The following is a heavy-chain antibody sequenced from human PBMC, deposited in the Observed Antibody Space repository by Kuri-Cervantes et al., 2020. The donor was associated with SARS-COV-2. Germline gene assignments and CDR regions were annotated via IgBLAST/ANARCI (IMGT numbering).Heavy chain of an antibody. V-gene: IGHV1-2*02. D-gene: IGHD6-6*01. Sequence: ASVKVSCKASGYTFTGYYMHWVRQAPGQGLEWMGWINPNSGGTNYAQKFQGRVTMTKDTSISTAYMELSRLRSDDTAVYYCARGGIAARLVFDYWGQGTLVTVSS. J-gene: IGHJ4*02. CDR3: ARGGIAARLVFDY. CDR1: GYTFTGYY. CDR2: INPNSGGT.